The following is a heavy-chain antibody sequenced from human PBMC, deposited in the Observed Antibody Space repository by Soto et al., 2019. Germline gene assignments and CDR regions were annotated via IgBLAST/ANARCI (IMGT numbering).Heavy chain of an antibody. J-gene: IGHJ4*02. D-gene: IGHD1-26*01. Sequence: QVHLVQSGAEVKKPGASVKVSCKGSGYAFTTYGITWVRQAPGQGLEWMGWISAHNGNTNYAQKLKCRGNVTRDPYTSTAYMELRSLRSDDTDVYYCASGRYGDYWGQGALVPVSS. CDR3: ASGRYGDY. CDR1: GYAFTTYG. CDR2: ISAHNGNT. V-gene: IGHV1-18*01.